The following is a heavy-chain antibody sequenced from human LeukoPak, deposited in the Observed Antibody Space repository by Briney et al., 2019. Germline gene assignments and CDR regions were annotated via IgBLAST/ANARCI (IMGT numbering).Heavy chain of an antibody. V-gene: IGHV4-38-2*02. CDR2: IYHSGST. D-gene: IGHD2-15*01. CDR1: GVSISSGYY. J-gene: IGHJ3*02. Sequence: SETLSLTCTVSGVSISSGYYWGWIRQPPGKGLEWIGSIYHSGSTYYNPSLKSRVTISVDTSKNQFSLKLSSVTAADTAVYYCARVLGYCSGGSCSGAFDIWGQGTMVTVSS. CDR3: ARVLGYCSGGSCSGAFDI.